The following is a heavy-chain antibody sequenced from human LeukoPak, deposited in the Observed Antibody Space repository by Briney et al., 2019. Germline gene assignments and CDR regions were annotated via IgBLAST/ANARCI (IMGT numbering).Heavy chain of an antibody. J-gene: IGHJ4*02. CDR3: ARGRGYSYKNFDS. CDR1: GGSISSGGDY. CDR2: IYYTGGT. Sequence: SQTLSLTCTVSGGSISSGGDYWSWIRQHPGKGLEWLGYIYYTGGTYYNPSLKSRITISVDTSKNQFSLKLSSVTAADTAVYYCARGRGYSYKNFDSWGQGTLVTVSS. D-gene: IGHD5-18*01. V-gene: IGHV4-31*03.